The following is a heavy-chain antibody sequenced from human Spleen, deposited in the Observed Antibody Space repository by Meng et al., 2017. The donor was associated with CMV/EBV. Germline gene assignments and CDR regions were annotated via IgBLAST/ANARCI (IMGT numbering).Heavy chain of an antibody. CDR2: SGSDGRT. J-gene: IGHJ6*02. CDR3: AKAHYGSGSYLSSYHGMDV. V-gene: IGHV3-53*01. D-gene: IGHD3-10*01. Sequence: ETLSLTCAASGFTVSSNYMSWVHQAPGKGLEWVSASGSDGRTYYADSVKGRFTISRDNSKNTLYLEMNSLRAEDTAVYYCAKAHYGSGSYLSSYHGMDVWGQGTTVTVSS. CDR1: GFTVSSNY.